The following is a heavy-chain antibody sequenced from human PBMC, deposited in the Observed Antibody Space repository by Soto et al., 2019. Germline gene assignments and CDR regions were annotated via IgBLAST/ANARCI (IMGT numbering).Heavy chain of an antibody. CDR2: IYYSGST. Sequence: SETLSLTCTVSGGSISSYYWSWIRQPPGKGLEWIGYIYYSGSTNYSPSLKSRVTISVDTSKNQFSLKLSSVTAADTAVYYCASSSGSYSPYFYYYYMDVWGKGTTVTVSS. CDR1: GGSISSYY. J-gene: IGHJ6*03. CDR3: ASSSGSYSPYFYYYYMDV. D-gene: IGHD3-10*01. V-gene: IGHV4-59*08.